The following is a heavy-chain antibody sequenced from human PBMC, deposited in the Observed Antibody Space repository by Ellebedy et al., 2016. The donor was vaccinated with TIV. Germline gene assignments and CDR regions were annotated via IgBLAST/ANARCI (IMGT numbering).Heavy chain of an antibody. V-gene: IGHV1-2*02. CDR3: ARGPTGIVGATWFDP. J-gene: IGHJ5*02. CDR2: INPNSGGT. Sequence: ASVKVSXXASGYTFTGYYMHWVRQAPGQGLEWMGWINPNSGGTNYAQKFQGRVTMTRDTSISTAYMELSRLRSDDTAVYYCARGPTGIVGATWFDPWGQGTLVTVSS. CDR1: GYTFTGYY. D-gene: IGHD1-26*01.